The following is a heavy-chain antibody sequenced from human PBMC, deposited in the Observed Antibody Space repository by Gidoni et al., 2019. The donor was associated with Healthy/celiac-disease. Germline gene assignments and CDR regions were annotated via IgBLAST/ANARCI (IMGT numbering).Heavy chain of an antibody. D-gene: IGHD3-3*01. CDR1: GFTFSSYG. CDR3: AKEATTYYDFWSGYGDIDY. V-gene: IGHV3-30*18. J-gene: IGHJ4*02. CDR2: ISYDGSNK. Sequence: QVQLVESGGGVVQPGRSLRLSCAASGFTFSSYGMHWVRQAPGKGLEWVAVISYDGSNKYYADSVKGRVTISRDNSKNTLYLQMNSLRAEDTAVYYCAKEATTYYDFWSGYGDIDYWGQGTLVTVSS.